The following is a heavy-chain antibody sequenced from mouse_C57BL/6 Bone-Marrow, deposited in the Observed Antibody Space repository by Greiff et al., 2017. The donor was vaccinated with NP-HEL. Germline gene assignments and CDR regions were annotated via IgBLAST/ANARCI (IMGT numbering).Heavy chain of an antibody. CDR2: IFPRDGST. V-gene: IGHV1-85*01. Sequence: QVQLKESGPELVKPGASVKLSCKASGYTFTSYDINWVKQRPGQGLEWIGWIFPRDGSTKYNEKFKGKATLTVDTSSSTAYMELHSLTSEDSAVYFCARSGDLLWFYYFDYWGQGTTLTVSS. D-gene: IGHD2-2*01. J-gene: IGHJ2*01. CDR1: GYTFTSYD. CDR3: ARSGDLLWFYYFDY.